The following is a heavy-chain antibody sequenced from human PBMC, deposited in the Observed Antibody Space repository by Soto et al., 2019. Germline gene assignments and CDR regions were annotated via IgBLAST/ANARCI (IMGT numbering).Heavy chain of an antibody. CDR3: AAVEHSKSPTAPY. V-gene: IGHV1-18*01. J-gene: IGHJ4*02. CDR2: ISTGSGNT. D-gene: IGHD4-17*01. Sequence: AASVKVSCKASGYTFTSYGISWVRQAPGQGLEWMGWISTGSGNTNYAQKFQERVTITRDTSTSTAYMELSSLRSEDTAVYYCAAVEHSKSPTAPYWGQGTLVTVSS. CDR1: GYTFTSYG.